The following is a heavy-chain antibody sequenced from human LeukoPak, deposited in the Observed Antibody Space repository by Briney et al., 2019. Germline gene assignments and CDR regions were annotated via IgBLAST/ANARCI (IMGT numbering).Heavy chain of an antibody. Sequence: PGGSLRLSCAASGFTFSGYAMSWVRQAPGKGLEWVSAISGSGGSTYYADSVKGRFTISRDNSKNTLYLQMNSLRAEDTAVYYCAKARYFDWLLFLDYWGQGTLVTVSS. D-gene: IGHD3-9*01. CDR3: AKARYFDWLLFLDY. J-gene: IGHJ4*02. V-gene: IGHV3-23*01. CDR2: ISGSGGST. CDR1: GFTFSGYA.